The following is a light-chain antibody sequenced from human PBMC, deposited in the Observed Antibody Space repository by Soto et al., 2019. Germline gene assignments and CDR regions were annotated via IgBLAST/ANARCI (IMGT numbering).Light chain of an antibody. CDR2: GAS. CDR3: QQYGSSPLT. Sequence: EIVLTQSPGTLSLSPGERATLSCRASQSVSSSYLAWYQQKPGQAPRLLIYGASSRATGIPHRFSGSGSGTDFTLTIRRLEPEDFAVYSCQQYGSSPLTFGGGPKVEIK. J-gene: IGKJ4*01. CDR1: QSVSSSY. V-gene: IGKV3-20*01.